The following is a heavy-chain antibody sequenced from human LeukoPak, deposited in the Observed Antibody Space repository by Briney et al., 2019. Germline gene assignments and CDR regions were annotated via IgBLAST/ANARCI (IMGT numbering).Heavy chain of an antibody. V-gene: IGHV4-31*03. Sequence: SETLSLTCTVSGGSITSGGYYWSWIRQHPGKGLEWIGYIYYSGSTYYNPSLKSRVTISVDTSKNQFSLKLSSVTAADTAVYYCARAGLYYYDSSGYSHLPYYFDYWGQETLVTVSS. CDR3: ARAGLYYYDSSGYSHLPYYFDY. CDR2: IYYSGST. CDR1: GGSITSGGYY. D-gene: IGHD3-22*01. J-gene: IGHJ4*02.